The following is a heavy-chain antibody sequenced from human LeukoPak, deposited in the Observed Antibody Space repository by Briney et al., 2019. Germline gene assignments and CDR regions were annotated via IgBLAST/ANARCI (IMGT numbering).Heavy chain of an antibody. D-gene: IGHD2-15*01. CDR3: ARPPGYCSGGSCYGVDY. Sequence: SSETLSLTCTVSGGSISSSSYYWGWIRQPPGKGLEWIGSIYYSGSTYYNPSLKSRVTISVDTSKNQFSLKLSSVTAADTAVYYCARPPGYCSGGSCYGVDYWGQGTLVTVSS. J-gene: IGHJ4*02. V-gene: IGHV4-39*01. CDR1: GGSISSSSYY. CDR2: IYYSGST.